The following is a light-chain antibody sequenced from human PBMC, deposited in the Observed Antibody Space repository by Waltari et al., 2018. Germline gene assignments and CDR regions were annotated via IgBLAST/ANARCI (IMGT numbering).Light chain of an antibody. J-gene: IGLJ2*01. Sequence: QSVLTQPPSVSAAPGQRVTISCSGSGSNIGSTYVSWYQHFPGTAPKLLIYNNNQRPSGIPDRFSGSTSDTSATLAITGLQTGDEADYHCGVWDSSLSSVVFGGGTKLTVL. CDR2: NNN. CDR3: GVWDSSLSSVV. V-gene: IGLV1-51*01. CDR1: GSNIGSTY.